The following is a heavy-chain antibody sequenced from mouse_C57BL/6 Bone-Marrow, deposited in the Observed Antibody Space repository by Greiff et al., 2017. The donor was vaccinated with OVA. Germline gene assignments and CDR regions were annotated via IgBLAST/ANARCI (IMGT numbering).Heavy chain of an antibody. CDR3: ARGGFYYSNYVGWYFDV. V-gene: IGHV1-64*01. D-gene: IGHD2-5*01. Sequence: QVHVKQPGAELVKPGASVKLSCKTSGYTFTSYWMHWVKQRPGQGLEWIGMIHPNSGITNYNEKFKSKATLTVDKSSSTAYMQLSSLTSEDSAVYYCARGGFYYSNYVGWYFDVWGTGTTVTVSS. J-gene: IGHJ1*03. CDR1: GYTFTSYW. CDR2: IHPNSGIT.